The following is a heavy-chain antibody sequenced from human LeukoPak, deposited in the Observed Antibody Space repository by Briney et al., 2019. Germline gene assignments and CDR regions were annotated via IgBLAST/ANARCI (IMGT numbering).Heavy chain of an antibody. D-gene: IGHD2-2*01. Sequence: SETLSLTCTVSGGSISSYYWSWIRQPPGKGLEWIGEINHSGSTNYNLSLKSRVTISVDTSKNQFSLKLSSVTAADTAVYYCARHGTSGPAPWGNWFDPWGQGTLVTVSS. CDR2: INHSGST. CDR3: ARHGTSGPAPWGNWFDP. CDR1: GGSISSYY. J-gene: IGHJ5*02. V-gene: IGHV4-34*01.